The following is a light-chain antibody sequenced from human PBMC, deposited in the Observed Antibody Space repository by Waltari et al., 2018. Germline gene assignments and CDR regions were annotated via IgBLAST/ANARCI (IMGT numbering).Light chain of an antibody. J-gene: IGKJ2*01. CDR3: QQSYKTPYT. CDR2: AAY. Sequence: DIQMTQPPSSLSASVGNKVTITCRASQCISSYLNWDQQKPGKAPNHLIYAAYSLQSGVPSRFSGSGSGTDFTLTISSLQPEDSATYYCQQSYKTPYTFGQGTKLEIK. CDR1: QCISSY. V-gene: IGKV1-39*01.